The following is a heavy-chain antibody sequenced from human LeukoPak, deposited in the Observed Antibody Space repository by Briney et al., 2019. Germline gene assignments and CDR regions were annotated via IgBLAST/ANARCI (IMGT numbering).Heavy chain of an antibody. CDR2: ISGSGGST. J-gene: IGHJ4*02. CDR1: GFTFSSYA. D-gene: IGHD5-18*01. Sequence: PGGSLTLSCAASGFTFSSYAMSWVRQAPGKGLEWVSAISGSGGSTYYADSVKGRFTISRDNSKNTLYLQMNSLRAEDTAVYYCAKTVGSGYHPQLATDWGQGTLVTVSS. V-gene: IGHV3-23*01. CDR3: AKTVGSGYHPQLATD.